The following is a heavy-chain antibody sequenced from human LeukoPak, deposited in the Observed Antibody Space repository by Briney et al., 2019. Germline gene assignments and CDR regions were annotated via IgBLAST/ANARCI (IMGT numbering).Heavy chain of an antibody. D-gene: IGHD3-22*01. V-gene: IGHV4-61*02. CDR2: IYPSGDS. Sequence: SQTLSLTCTVSGGSISGGSFYWSWIRQTAGKGLEWIGRIYPSGDSQYSPSFRSRATISLDTRNQFSLKLSSVTAADTAVYFCARGYDRNGYQSRGFDYWGQGALVNVSS. J-gene: IGHJ4*02. CDR3: ARGYDRNGYQSRGFDY. CDR1: GGSISGGSFY.